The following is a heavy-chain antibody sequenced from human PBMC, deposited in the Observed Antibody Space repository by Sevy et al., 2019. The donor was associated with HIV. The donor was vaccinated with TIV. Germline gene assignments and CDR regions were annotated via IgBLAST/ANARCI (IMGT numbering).Heavy chain of an antibody. V-gene: IGHV4-59*01. Sequence: SETLSLTCTVSGGSISSYYWSWIRQPPGKGLEWIGYIYYSGSTNYNPSLKSRVTISVDTSKNQFSLKLSSVTAADTAVYYCARDRCSGGSCNAERNYSGMDVWGQGTTVTVSS. CDR2: IYYSGST. D-gene: IGHD2-15*01. CDR3: ARDRCSGGSCNAERNYSGMDV. J-gene: IGHJ6*02. CDR1: GGSISSYY.